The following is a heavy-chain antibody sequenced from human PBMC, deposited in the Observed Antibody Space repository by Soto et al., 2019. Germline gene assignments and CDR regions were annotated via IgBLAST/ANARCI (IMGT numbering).Heavy chain of an antibody. J-gene: IGHJ6*02. Sequence: SETLSLTCTVSGGSISSSSYYWGWIRQPPGKGLEWIGSIYYSGSTYYNPSLKSRVTISVDTSKNQFSLKLSSVTAADTAVYYCARGGGTEYCSSTSCYRSDYYYGMDVWGQGTTVTVSS. CDR2: IYYSGST. D-gene: IGHD2-2*01. CDR1: GGSISSSSYY. CDR3: ARGGGTEYCSSTSCYRSDYYYGMDV. V-gene: IGHV4-39*01.